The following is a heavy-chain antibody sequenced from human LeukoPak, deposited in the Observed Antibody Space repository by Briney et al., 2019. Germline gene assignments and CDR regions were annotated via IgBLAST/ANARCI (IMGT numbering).Heavy chain of an antibody. CDR1: GYTFTTYA. V-gene: IGHV1-3*04. Sequence: VASVKVSCKASGYTFTTYAIHWVRHAPGQSLEWMGWINTGNGNTKYSQNFQGRVTITRDTSASTAYMDLTSLKSEDTAVYYCARAWTPDIAVAGIFDSWGQGALVTVSS. CDR2: INTGNGNT. J-gene: IGHJ4*02. D-gene: IGHD6-19*01. CDR3: ARAWTPDIAVAGIFDS.